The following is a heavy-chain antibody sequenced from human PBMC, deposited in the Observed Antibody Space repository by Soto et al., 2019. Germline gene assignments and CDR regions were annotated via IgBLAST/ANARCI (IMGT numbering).Heavy chain of an antibody. Sequence: WETLSLTCAVYGGSFSGYYWSWIRQPPGKGLEWIGEINHSGSTNYNPSLKSRVTISVDTSKNQFSLKLSSVTAADTAVYYCARGRPQQLVGRSFDPWGQGTLVTVSS. CDR3: ARGRPQQLVGRSFDP. J-gene: IGHJ5*02. V-gene: IGHV4-34*01. D-gene: IGHD6-13*01. CDR2: INHSGST. CDR1: GGSFSGYY.